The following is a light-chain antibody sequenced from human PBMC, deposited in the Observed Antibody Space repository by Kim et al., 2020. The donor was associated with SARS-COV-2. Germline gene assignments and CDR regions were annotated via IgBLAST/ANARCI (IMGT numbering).Light chain of an antibody. Sequence: ASVGDRVIITCRASQDIRTSLGWYQQRPGEVPRLLIYDASTLHSGVPSRFSGSGSGTDFTLVISGLQPEDAATYYCQKYDNFPLTFGGGTKVDI. CDR3: QKYDNFPLT. CDR2: DAS. CDR1: QDIRTS. V-gene: IGKV1-27*01. J-gene: IGKJ4*01.